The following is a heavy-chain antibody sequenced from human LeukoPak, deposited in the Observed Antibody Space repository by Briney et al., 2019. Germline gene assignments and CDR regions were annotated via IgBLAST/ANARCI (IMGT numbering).Heavy chain of an antibody. CDR2: ISGSGGST. J-gene: IGHJ4*02. V-gene: IGHV3-23*01. D-gene: IGHD3-9*01. CDR1: GFTFSSYA. Sequence: GGSLRLSCAASGFTFSSYAMSWVRQAPGKGLEWVSAISGSGGSTYYADSVKGRFTISRGNSKNTLYLQMNSLRAEDTAVYYCAKEGLGYLNYDILTGYYGSPDYWGQGTLVTVSS. CDR3: AKEGLGYLNYDILTGYYGSPDY.